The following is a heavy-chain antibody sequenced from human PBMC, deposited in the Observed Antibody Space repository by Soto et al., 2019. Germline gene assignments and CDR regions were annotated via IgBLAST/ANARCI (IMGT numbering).Heavy chain of an antibody. CDR3: ARAQGPRNPQKTRGYYYYGMDV. CDR2: IIPIFGTA. CDR1: GGTFSSYA. V-gene: IGHV1-69*01. Sequence: QVQLVQSGAEVKKPGSSVKVSCKASGGTFSSYAISWVRQAPGQGLEWMGGIIPIFGTANYAQKFQGRVAITADESTSTAYMELSSLRSEDTAVYYCARAQGPRNPQKTRGYYYYGMDVWGQGTTVTVSS. J-gene: IGHJ6*02.